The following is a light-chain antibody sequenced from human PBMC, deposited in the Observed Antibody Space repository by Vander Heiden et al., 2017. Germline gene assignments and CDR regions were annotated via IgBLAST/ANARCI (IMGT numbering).Light chain of an antibody. CDR3: MQGTDWPPLT. CDR2: KVS. CDR1: HSRTYSDGNTD. Sequence: DLVMTLSPLSLPVALGQPASMSCRSSHSRTYSDGNTDLNWFQQRPGQSPRRLMYKVSNRDSGVPDRFSGSGSGTDFTLNISRVEAEDVGVYYCMQGTDWPPLTFGGGTKVEIK. J-gene: IGKJ4*01. V-gene: IGKV2-30*01.